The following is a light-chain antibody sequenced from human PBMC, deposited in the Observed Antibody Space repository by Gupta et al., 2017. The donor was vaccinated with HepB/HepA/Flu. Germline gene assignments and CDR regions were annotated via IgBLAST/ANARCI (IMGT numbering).Light chain of an antibody. V-gene: IGLV3-21*03. CDR3: QVWDSSSDHWV. J-gene: IGLJ3*02. CDR1: NVGSKT. CDR2: DNR. Sequence: SYVLTQPPSVPVAPGKTARITCGGNNVGSKTVHWYQQRPGQAPVLVVYDNRDRPSGIPERFSGSNSGNTATLTISRVEAGDEADYYCQVWDSSSDHWVFGGGTKLTVL.